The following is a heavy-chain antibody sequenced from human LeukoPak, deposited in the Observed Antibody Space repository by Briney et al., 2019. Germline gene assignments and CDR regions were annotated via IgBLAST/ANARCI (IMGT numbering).Heavy chain of an antibody. D-gene: IGHD2-15*01. CDR1: GYTLTDYY. Sequence: GASVKVSCEVSGYTLTDYYLHWVRQAPGQGLEWMGWINPKSGSTHYAQKFQGRVIMTRDTSLNTAYLELTSLRSDDTAIYFCGRRVSRGWTDYWGQGTLVTASS. CDR2: INPKSGST. CDR3: GRRVSRGWTDY. V-gene: IGHV1-2*02. J-gene: IGHJ4*02.